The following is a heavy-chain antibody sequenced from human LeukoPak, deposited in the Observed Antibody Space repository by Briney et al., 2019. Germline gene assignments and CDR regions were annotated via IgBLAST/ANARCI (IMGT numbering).Heavy chain of an antibody. V-gene: IGHV3-21*01. J-gene: IGHJ6*03. CDR2: ISSSSSYI. Sequence: GGSLRLSCAASGFTFSSYSMNWGRQAPGKGLEWVSSISSSSSYIYYADSVKGRFTISRDNAKNSLYLQMNSLRAEDTAVYYCARDDSIAAAGTNYYYYMDVWGKGTTVTVSS. D-gene: IGHD6-13*01. CDR3: ARDDSIAAAGTNYYYYMDV. CDR1: GFTFSSYS.